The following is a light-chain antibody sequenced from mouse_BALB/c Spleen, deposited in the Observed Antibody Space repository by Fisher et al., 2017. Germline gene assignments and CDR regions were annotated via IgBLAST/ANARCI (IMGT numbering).Light chain of an antibody. CDR3: QQWSSNPYT. CDR2: DTS. CDR1: SSVNY. V-gene: IGKV4-59*01. Sequence: IVMTQTTAIMSASLGEKVTMSCRASSSVNYMYWYQQKSGTSPKRWIYDTSKLASGVPARFSGSGSGTSYSLTISRMEAEDAATYYCQQWSSNPYTFGGGTKLEI. J-gene: IGKJ2*01.